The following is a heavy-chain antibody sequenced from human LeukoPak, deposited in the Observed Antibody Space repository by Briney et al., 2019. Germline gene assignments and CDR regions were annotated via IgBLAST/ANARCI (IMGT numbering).Heavy chain of an antibody. V-gene: IGHV1-2*02. CDR2: INPNSGGT. Sequence: ASVKVSCKASGYAFTGYYMHWVRQAPGQGLEWMGWINPNSGGTNYAQKFQGRVTMTRDTSISTAYMELSRLRSDDTAVYYCAREDPIVGASFDYWGQGTLVTVSS. J-gene: IGHJ4*02. CDR1: GYAFTGYY. CDR3: AREDPIVGASFDY. D-gene: IGHD1-26*01.